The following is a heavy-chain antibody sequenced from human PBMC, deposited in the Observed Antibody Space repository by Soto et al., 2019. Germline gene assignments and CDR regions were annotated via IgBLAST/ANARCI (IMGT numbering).Heavy chain of an antibody. CDR1: GYTFTSYD. CDR3: PRGCIVVVSATSYYYCMHV. J-gene: IGHJ6*02. CDR2: MNPNSGNT. D-gene: IGHD2-15*01. Sequence: QVQLVQSGAEVKKPGASVKVSCKASGYTFTSYDISWVRQATGQGLEWMGWMNPNSGNTGYAQKFQGRVTMTRNTSISTAYMELSSLRSEDTAVYYCPRGCIVVVSATSYYYCMHVWGQGTTVTVSS. V-gene: IGHV1-8*01.